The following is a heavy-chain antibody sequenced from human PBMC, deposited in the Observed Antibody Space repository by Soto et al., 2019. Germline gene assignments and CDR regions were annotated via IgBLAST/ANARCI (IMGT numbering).Heavy chain of an antibody. J-gene: IGHJ4*02. CDR3: ARGPIALAGFY. Sequence: VQLLESGGGLVQPGGSLRLSCAASGFTFSSYAMSWVRQAPGKGLEWVASISYDGRNKYYAESVKGRFTFSRDNSNNTLYLQMNSLRAEDTAVYYCARGPIALAGFYWGQGTLVTVSS. CDR1: GFTFSSYA. CDR2: ISYDGRNK. V-gene: IGHV3-30-3*01. D-gene: IGHD6-19*01.